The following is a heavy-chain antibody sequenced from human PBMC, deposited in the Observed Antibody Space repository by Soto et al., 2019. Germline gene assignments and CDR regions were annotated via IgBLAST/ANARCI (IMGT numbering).Heavy chain of an antibody. Sequence: AAVKVSWKACGYVFTSYYVHWVRQAPGQGLEWMGWINPFDGSRMFAQSFQGRVTMTRDTSTSTVYMEVSSLRTEATAVYFCTRVEPGEPSPFDHWG. CDR3: TRVEPGEPSPFDH. J-gene: IGHJ4*01. CDR2: INPFDGSR. D-gene: IGHD1-1*01. V-gene: IGHV1-46*03. CDR1: GYVFTSYY.